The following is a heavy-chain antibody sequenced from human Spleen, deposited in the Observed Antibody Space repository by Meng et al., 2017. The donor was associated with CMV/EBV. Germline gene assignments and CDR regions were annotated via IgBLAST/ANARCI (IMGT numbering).Heavy chain of an antibody. V-gene: IGHV4-34*01. CDR1: GGSFSGYY. D-gene: IGHD3-16*02. J-gene: IGHJ6*02. CDR3: ARSGYYVWGSYRYYGMDV. Sequence: SETLSLTCAVYGGSFSGYYWSWIRQPPGKGLEWMGEINHSGSTNYNPSLKSRVTISVDTSKNQFSLKLSSVTAADTAVYYCARSGYYVWGSYRYYGMDVWGQGTTVTVSS. CDR2: INHSGST.